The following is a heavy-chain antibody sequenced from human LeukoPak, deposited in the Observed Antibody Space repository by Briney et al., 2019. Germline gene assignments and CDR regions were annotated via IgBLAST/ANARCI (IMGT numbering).Heavy chain of an antibody. CDR1: GFTLSNYG. V-gene: IGHV3-33*08. Sequence: GGSLRLSCAASGFTLSNYGMHWARQAPGKGLEWVAVTWYDGSKEYYADSVKGRFTISRDIFKNTLYLQMNSLRAEDTAVYYCARGNSLLGWFDPWGQGTLVTVSS. CDR2: TWYDGSKE. J-gene: IGHJ5*02. D-gene: IGHD1-26*01. CDR3: ARGNSLLGWFDP.